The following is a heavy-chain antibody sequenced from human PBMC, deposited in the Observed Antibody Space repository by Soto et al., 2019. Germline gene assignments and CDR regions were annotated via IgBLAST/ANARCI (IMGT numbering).Heavy chain of an antibody. CDR3: AKSPRYLIVLMVSATFDY. D-gene: IGHD2-8*01. CDR1: GFTFSSYA. CDR2: ISGSGGST. J-gene: IGHJ4*02. V-gene: IGHV3-23*01. Sequence: GGSLRLSCAASGFTFSSYAMSWVRQAPGKGLEWVSAISGSGGSTYYADSVKGRFTISRDNSKNTLYLQMNSLRAEDPAVYYCAKSPRYLIVLMVSATFDYWGQGT.